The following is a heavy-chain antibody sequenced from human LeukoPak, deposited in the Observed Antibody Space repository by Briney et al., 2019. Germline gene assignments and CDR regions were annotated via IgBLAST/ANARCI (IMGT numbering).Heavy chain of an antibody. V-gene: IGHV1-69*06. D-gene: IGHD2-15*01. CDR2: IIPIFGTA. CDR3: ARVPQIGYCSGGSCYRFDI. Sequence: GASVKVSCKASGGTFSSYAISWVRQAPGQGLEWMGGIIPIFGTANYAQKFQGRVTITADKSTGTAYMELSSLRSEDTAIYYCARVPQIGYCSGGSCYRFDIWGQGTLVTVSS. J-gene: IGHJ3*02. CDR1: GGTFSSYA.